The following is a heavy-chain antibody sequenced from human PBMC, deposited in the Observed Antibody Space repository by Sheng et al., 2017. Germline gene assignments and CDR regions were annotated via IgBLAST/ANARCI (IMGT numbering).Heavy chain of an antibody. J-gene: IGHJ4*02. V-gene: IGHV4-39*01. CDR2: IYYSGST. Sequence: QLQLQESGPGLVKPSETLSLTCTVSGGSISSSSYYWGWIRQPPGKGLEWIGSIYYSGSTYYNPSLKSRVTISVDTSKNQFSLKLSSVTAADTAVYYCARRGEGYCSGGSCYSDDYWGQGTLVT. CDR3: ARRGEGYCSGGSCYSDDY. CDR1: GGSISSSSYY. D-gene: IGHD2-15*01.